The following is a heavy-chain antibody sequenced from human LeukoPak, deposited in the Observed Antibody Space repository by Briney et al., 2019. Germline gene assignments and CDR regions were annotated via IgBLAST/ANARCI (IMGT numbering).Heavy chain of an antibody. V-gene: IGHV3-53*01. D-gene: IGHD3-16*01. CDR1: GFTVSSKF. Sequence: PGGSLRLSCAASGFTVSSKFIHWVRQAPGKGLEWVSVIYSGGITYYADSVKGRFTVSRDNSRNTMYLHMNSLKVEDTAVYYCAKDEVTSGGGLDYWGQGTLVTVSS. CDR3: AKDEVTSGGGLDY. J-gene: IGHJ4*02. CDR2: IYSGGIT.